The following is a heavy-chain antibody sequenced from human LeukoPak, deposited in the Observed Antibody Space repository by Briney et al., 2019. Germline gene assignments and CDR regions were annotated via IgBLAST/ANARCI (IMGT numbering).Heavy chain of an antibody. D-gene: IGHD3-22*01. Sequence: GASVKVSCKASGYTFTHHGISWVRQAPGQGLEWMGWISCYNGDTMYAQNVQGRVTMTTDTSTRTAYIELRSLRSDDTAMYYCARDPFNSSGYHAHFDSWGQGTLVTVSS. CDR3: ARDPFNSSGYHAHFDS. CDR1: GYTFTHHG. V-gene: IGHV1-18*01. CDR2: ISCYNGDT. J-gene: IGHJ4*02.